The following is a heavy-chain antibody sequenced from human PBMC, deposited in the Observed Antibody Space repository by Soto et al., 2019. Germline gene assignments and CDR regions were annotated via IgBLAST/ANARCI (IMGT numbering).Heavy chain of an antibody. Sequence: QVQLQESGPGLVKPSETLSLTCTVSGGSISSYYWSWIRQPPGKGLEWIGYVYYSGSTNYNPPLKGRVTISVDTSKNQFSLKVRSVTAADTAVYYCASRYGGNFDYWGQGTLVTVSS. CDR1: GGSISSYY. CDR3: ASRYGGNFDY. V-gene: IGHV4-59*01. J-gene: IGHJ4*02. CDR2: VYYSGST. D-gene: IGHD1-26*01.